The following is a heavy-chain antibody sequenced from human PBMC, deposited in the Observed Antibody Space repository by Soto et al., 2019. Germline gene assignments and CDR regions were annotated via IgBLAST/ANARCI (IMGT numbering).Heavy chain of an antibody. J-gene: IGHJ4*02. CDR1: GYTFTSYG. D-gene: IGHD5-18*01. CDR2: ISAYNGNT. CDR3: ARDLKEGRGIQLWLRFDY. Sequence: ASVKVSCKASGYTFTSYGISWVRQAPGQGLEWMGWISAYNGNTNYAQKLQGRVTMTADTSTSTAYMELRSLRSDDTAVYYCARDLKEGRGIQLWLRFDYWGQGTLVTVSS. V-gene: IGHV1-18*01.